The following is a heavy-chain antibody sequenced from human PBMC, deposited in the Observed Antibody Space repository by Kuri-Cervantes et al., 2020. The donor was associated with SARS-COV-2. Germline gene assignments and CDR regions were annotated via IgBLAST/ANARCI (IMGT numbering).Heavy chain of an antibody. CDR3: ARHPALRYFDWIYYYYGMDV. Sequence: SETLSLTCTVPGGSISSSSYYWGWIRQPPGKGLEWIGSIYYSGSTYYNPSLKSRVTISVDTSKNQFSLKLSSVTAADTAVYYCARHPALRYFDWIYYYYGMDVWGQGTTVTVSS. D-gene: IGHD3-9*01. V-gene: IGHV4-39*01. CDR2: IYYSGST. J-gene: IGHJ6*02. CDR1: GGSISSSSYY.